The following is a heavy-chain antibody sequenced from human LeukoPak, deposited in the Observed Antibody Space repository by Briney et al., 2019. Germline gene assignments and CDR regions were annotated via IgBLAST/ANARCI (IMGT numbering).Heavy chain of an antibody. CDR1: GDSISSYY. J-gene: IGHJ4*02. V-gene: IGHV4-59*01. D-gene: IGHD5-18*01. CDR3: ARGEYSRYSYGTDFDY. Sequence: SETLSLTCKVSGDSISSYYWSWIRQPPGKGLEWIGHIYDSGTSNYNPSLKSRVTLSLDTSNNHFSLKLRSVTAADTAVYYCARGEYSRYSYGTDFDYWGQGTLVTVSS. CDR2: IYDSGTS.